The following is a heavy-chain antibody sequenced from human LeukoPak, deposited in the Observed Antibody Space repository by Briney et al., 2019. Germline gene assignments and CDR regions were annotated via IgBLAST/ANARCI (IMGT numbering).Heavy chain of an antibody. V-gene: IGHV3-53*01. CDR2: IYSGGST. Sequence: GGSLRLSCAVSGFTFSKYWMSWVRQAPGKGLEWVSVIYSGGSTYYADSVKGRFTISRDNSKNTLYLQMNSLRAEDTAVYYCARASFPGGWGQGTLVTVSS. CDR3: ARASFPGG. J-gene: IGHJ4*02. D-gene: IGHD1-26*01. CDR1: GFTFSKYW.